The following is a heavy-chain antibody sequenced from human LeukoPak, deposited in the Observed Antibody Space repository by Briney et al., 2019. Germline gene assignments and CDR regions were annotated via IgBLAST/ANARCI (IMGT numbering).Heavy chain of an antibody. D-gene: IGHD6-19*01. CDR3: ANAILTSGWYLFDN. V-gene: IGHV3-23*01. CDR2: ISTGGGDT. CDR1: GFIFNSYA. Sequence: GGSLRLSCAASGFIFNSYAMSWVRQAPGKGLEWVSAISTGGGDTYYADSVKGRFTVSRDNSKNTLYLQMTSLRAEDTAVYYCANAILTSGWYLFDNWGEGTLVTVSS. J-gene: IGHJ4*02.